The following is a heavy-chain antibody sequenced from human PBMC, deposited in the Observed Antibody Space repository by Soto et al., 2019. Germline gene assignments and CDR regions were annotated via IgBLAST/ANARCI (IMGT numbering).Heavy chain of an antibody. D-gene: IGHD3-10*01. V-gene: IGHV3-33*01. J-gene: IGHJ6*02. CDR3: AALPGRAVDYYYCYGMDV. CDR2: IWYDGSNK. CDR1: GFTFSSYG. Sequence: QVQLVESGGGVVQPGRSLRLSCAASGFTFSSYGMHWVRQAPGKGLEWVAVIWYDGSNKYYADSVKGRFTISRDNSKNTLYLQMNSLRAEDTAVYYCAALPGRAVDYYYCYGMDVWGQGTTVTVSS.